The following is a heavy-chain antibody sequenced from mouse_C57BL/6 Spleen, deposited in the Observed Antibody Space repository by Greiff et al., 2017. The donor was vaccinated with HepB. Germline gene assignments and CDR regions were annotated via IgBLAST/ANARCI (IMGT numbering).Heavy chain of an antibody. CDR3: ARGGSRIDY. V-gene: IGHV1-69*01. CDR2: IDPSDSDT. CDR1: GYTFTSYW. Sequence: VKLQQPGAELVMPGASVKLSCKASGYTFTSYWMHWVKQRPGQGLEWIGEIDPSDSDTNYNQKFKGKSTLTVDNSSSTAYMQLSSLTSEDSAVYYCARGGSRIDYWGQGTTLTVSS. D-gene: IGHD1-1*01. J-gene: IGHJ2*01.